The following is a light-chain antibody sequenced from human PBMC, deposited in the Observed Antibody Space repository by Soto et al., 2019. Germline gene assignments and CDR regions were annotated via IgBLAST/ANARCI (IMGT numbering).Light chain of an antibody. CDR3: QQYGSSPFT. CDR1: QSVSSSY. Sequence: EIVLTQSPGTLSLSPGERATLSCRASQSVSSSYFAWYQQKPGQTPRLLFYGASSRATGIPDRFSGSGSGTDFTLTISSLEPEDFAVYYCQQYGSSPFTFGPGTKVDIQ. CDR2: GAS. V-gene: IGKV3-20*01. J-gene: IGKJ3*01.